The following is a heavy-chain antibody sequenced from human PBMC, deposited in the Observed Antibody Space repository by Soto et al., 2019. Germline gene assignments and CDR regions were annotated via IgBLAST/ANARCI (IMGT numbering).Heavy chain of an antibody. V-gene: IGHV4-61*01. J-gene: IGHJ3*02. CDR2: VIEGVNYDSGTT. D-gene: IGHD3-3*01. CDR3: ARESDFWDAAYMRTFDI. CDR1: ADSVRSRNYF. Sequence: QVQLQESGPGLVKPSETLSLTCTVSADSVRSRNYFWSWIRQAPGTGLEWIGYVIEGVNYDSGTTNYDPPLKSRVTISLGTSKNQFSLNLTSVTAADTAVYYCARESDFWDAAYMRTFDIWGQGTKVTVSS.